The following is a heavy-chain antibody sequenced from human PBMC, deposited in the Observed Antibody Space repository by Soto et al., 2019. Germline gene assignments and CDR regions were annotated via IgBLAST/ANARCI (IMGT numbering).Heavy chain of an antibody. CDR2: IYYSGST. CDR3: AREVVVVPAAPGDAFDI. Sequence: QVQLQESGPGLVKPSQTLSLTCTVSGGSISSGGYYWSWIRQHPGKGLEWIGYIYYSGSTYYNPSLKSRVTISVDTSKYQFSLKLSSVAAADTAVYYCAREVVVVPAAPGDAFDIWGEGTMVTVSS. D-gene: IGHD2-2*01. V-gene: IGHV4-31*03. J-gene: IGHJ3*02. CDR1: GGSISSGGYY.